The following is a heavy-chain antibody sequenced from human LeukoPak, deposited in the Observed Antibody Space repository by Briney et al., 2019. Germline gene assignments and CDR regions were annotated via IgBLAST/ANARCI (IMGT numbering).Heavy chain of an antibody. CDR1: GYTFTGNH. J-gene: IGHJ3*02. D-gene: IGHD3-10*01. CDR2: ISPKTGDT. CDR3: AREVGINAFDI. V-gene: IGHV1-2*02. Sequence: ASVKVSCKASGYTFTGNHMYWVRQAPGQGLECMGWISPKTGDTHYAQNFQGRVTMTRDTSISTAYMELSRLTSDDTDVYYCAREVGINAFDIWGQGTMVTVSS.